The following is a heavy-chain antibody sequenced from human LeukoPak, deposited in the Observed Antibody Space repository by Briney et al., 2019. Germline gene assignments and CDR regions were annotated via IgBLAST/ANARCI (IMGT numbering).Heavy chain of an antibody. D-gene: IGHD3-9*01. J-gene: IGHJ4*02. CDR3: ASGVDFDWLFRY. V-gene: IGHV4-34*01. CDR1: GGSSSGYY. Sequence: SETLSLTCAVYGGSSSGYYWSWIRQPPGKGLEWIGEINHSGTTNYNPSLKSRVTISVDTSKNQFSLKLSSVTAADTAVYYCASGVDFDWLFRYWGQGTLVTVSS. CDR2: INHSGTT.